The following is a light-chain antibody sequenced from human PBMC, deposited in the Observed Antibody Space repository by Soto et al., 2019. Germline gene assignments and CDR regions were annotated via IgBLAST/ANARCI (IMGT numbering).Light chain of an antibody. Sequence: DVQMTQSPSSLSAFVGDRVTITCRASQGIAPYLAWFQQKPGKVPKLLIYATSTLQSGVPSRFSGSGSGTDFTLTVTSLQPEDVGTYYCQKYNSALLTFGGRTKVDIK. V-gene: IGKV1-27*01. CDR2: ATS. CDR3: QKYNSALLT. J-gene: IGKJ4*01. CDR1: QGIAPY.